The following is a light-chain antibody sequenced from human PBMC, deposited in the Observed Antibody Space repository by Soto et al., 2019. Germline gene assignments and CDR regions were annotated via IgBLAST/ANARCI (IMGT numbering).Light chain of an antibody. J-gene: IGKJ4*01. CDR3: QQYNNWPPLT. CDR1: QSVSSN. Sequence: EIVMPQSPATLSVSPGERATLSCRASQSVSSNLAWYQQKPGQPPRLLIYGASTRATGIPARFSGSGSGTEFTLTISSLQSEDFAVYYCQQYNNWPPLTFGGGTKVEIE. V-gene: IGKV3-15*01. CDR2: GAS.